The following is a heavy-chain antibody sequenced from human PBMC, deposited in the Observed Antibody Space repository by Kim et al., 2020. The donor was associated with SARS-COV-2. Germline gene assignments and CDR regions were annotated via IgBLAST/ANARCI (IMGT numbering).Heavy chain of an antibody. Sequence: SETLSLTCAVYGGSFSGYYWSWIRQPPGKGLEWIGDIYHSGTTKYNPSLKSRVTISVDTSKNQFSLKLSSVTAADTAVYFCARSLYHCPSSSGVRFEPWGRGTLVTVSS. CDR3: ARSLYHCPSSSGVRFEP. D-gene: IGHD6-13*01. CDR1: GGSFSGYY. V-gene: IGHV4-34*01. J-gene: IGHJ5*02. CDR2: IYHSGTT.